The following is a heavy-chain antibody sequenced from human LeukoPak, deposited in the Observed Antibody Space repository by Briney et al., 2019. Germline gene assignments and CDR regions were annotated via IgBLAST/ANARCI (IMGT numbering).Heavy chain of an antibody. J-gene: IGHJ3*02. Sequence: PSETLSLTCAVSGYPISSGYYWGWIRQPPGKGLEWIGSMYHSGSTYYNPSLKSRFTISLDTSKNRLSLKLSSVTAADTAVYYCARSVAKTLGYCSSTSCYGLHAFDIWGQGTLVTVSS. CDR2: MYHSGST. V-gene: IGHV4-38-2*01. D-gene: IGHD2-2*01. CDR3: ARSVAKTLGYCSSTSCYGLHAFDI. CDR1: GYPISSGYY.